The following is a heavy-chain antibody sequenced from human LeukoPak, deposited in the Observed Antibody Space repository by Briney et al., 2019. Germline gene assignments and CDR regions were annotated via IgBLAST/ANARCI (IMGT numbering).Heavy chain of an antibody. CDR3: ARDGSISGWYSDY. J-gene: IGHJ4*02. Sequence: PSETLSLTCTVSGGSISSSSYYWGWIRQPPGKGLEWIGSIYYRGSTYYNPSLKSRVTISVDTSKNQFSLKLSSVTAADTAVYYCARDGSISGWYSDYWGQGTLVTVSS. CDR2: IYYRGST. V-gene: IGHV4-39*02. CDR1: GGSISSSSYY. D-gene: IGHD6-19*01.